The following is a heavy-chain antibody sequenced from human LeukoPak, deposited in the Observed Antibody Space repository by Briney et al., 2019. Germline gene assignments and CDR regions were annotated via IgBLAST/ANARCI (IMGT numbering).Heavy chain of an antibody. CDR1: GYTFTAYY. Sequence: ASVKVSCKASGYTFTAYYMYWVRQAPGQGLEWMGWINPITGATNFAQKFQGRVTMTRDTSISTAYMELSSLTSDDAAVYYCARSYSSSAPRFDSWGQGTLVTVSS. J-gene: IGHJ4*02. D-gene: IGHD6-6*01. V-gene: IGHV1-2*02. CDR2: INPITGAT. CDR3: ARSYSSSAPRFDS.